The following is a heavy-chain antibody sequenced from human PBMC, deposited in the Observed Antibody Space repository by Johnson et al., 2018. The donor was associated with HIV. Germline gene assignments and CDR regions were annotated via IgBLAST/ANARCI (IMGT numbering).Heavy chain of an antibody. CDR2: INWNGGST. J-gene: IGHJ3*02. V-gene: IGHV3-20*04. D-gene: IGHD6-13*01. CDR3: ARLDEIAAAGTGDAFDI. Sequence: EVPLVESGGGVVRPGGSLRLSCAASGFTFDDYGMSWVRQGPGKRLEWVSGINWNGGSTGYADSVKGRFTISRDNAKNSLYLQMNSLRAEDTALYYCARLDEIAAAGTGDAFDIWGQGTMVTVSS. CDR1: GFTFDDYG.